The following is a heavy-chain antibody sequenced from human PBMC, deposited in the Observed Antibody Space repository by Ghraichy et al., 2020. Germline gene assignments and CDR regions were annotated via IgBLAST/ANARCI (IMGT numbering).Heavy chain of an antibody. CDR2: MNPNSGNT. J-gene: IGHJ6*02. Sequence: ASVKVSCKIGRENVCTQDTNLDLVCRVQLLERMGWMNPNSGNTGYAQKFQGRVTMTRNTSISTAYMELSSLRSEDTAVYYCARGPIVVVTAIQLFGMDVWGQGTTVTVSS. CDR3: ARGPIVVVTAIQLFGMDV. V-gene: IGHV1-8*01. CDR1: RENVCTQD. D-gene: IGHD2-21*02.